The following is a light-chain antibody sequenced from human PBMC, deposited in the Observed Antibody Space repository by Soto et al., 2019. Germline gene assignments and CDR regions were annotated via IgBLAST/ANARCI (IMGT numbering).Light chain of an antibody. J-gene: IGLJ1*01. CDR2: YGS. CDR1: NIGTKS. V-gene: IGLV3-21*04. CDR3: QVWDTGSDHTGV. Sequence: SYELTQPPSVSVAPGETAWITCGGNNIGTKSVHWYQQKPGQAPVLVIYYGSDRPSGIPERFSGSNSDNTATLIIMRVEAGDEAEYYCQVWDTGSDHTGVFGTGTKVTVL.